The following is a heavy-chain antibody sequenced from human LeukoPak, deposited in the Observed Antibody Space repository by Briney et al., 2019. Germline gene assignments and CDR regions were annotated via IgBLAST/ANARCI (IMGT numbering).Heavy chain of an antibody. Sequence: SETLSLTCTVSGGSISSSSYYWGWIRQPPGKGLEWIGSIYYSGSTNYNPSLKSRVTISVDTSKNQFSLKLSSVTAADTAVYYCARHDKDAFDIWGQGTMVTVSS. J-gene: IGHJ3*02. CDR2: IYYSGST. CDR3: ARHDKDAFDI. V-gene: IGHV4-39*01. CDR1: GGSISSSSYY.